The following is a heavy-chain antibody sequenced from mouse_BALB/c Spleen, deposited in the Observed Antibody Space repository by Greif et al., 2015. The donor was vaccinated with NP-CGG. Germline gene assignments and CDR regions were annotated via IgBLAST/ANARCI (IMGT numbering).Heavy chain of an antibody. CDR2: INPSNGGT. V-gene: IGHV1S81*02. CDR3: TRYGGLDHFYAMDY. J-gene: IGHJ4*01. Sequence: VQLVESGAELVKPGASVKLSCKASGYTFTSYYMYWVKQRPGQGLEWMGGINPSNGGTNFNEKFKSKATLTVDKSSSTAYMQLSSLTSEDSAVYYCTRYGGLDHFYAMDYWGQGISVTVSS. CDR1: GYTFTSYY. D-gene: IGHD1-1*02.